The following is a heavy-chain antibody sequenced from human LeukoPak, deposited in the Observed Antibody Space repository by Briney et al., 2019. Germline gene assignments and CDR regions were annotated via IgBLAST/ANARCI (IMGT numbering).Heavy chain of an antibody. V-gene: IGHV3-21*01. CDR3: ARAAFHDSFDI. Sequence: GGSLRLSCAASGFTFSFYTMTWVRQAPGKGLEWVSSISWDSSDIFYADSLRGRLTISRDNAKNSLFLQIDSLEVEDTAVYYCARAAFHDSFDIWGQGTFVTVSS. J-gene: IGHJ3*02. CDR2: ISWDSSDI. D-gene: IGHD2/OR15-2a*01. CDR1: GFTFSFYT.